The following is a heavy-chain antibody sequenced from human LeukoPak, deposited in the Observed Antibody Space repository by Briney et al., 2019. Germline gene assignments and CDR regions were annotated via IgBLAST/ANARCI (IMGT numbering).Heavy chain of an antibody. Sequence: GGSLRPSCAASGFTFSSYPMIWVRQAPGKGLECISYISSSGDTIHYADSVKGRFTFSRDNAKNSLYLQMNSLRAEDTAVYYCARVWGDYSNTDYWGQGTLVTVSS. CDR3: ARVWGDYSNTDY. D-gene: IGHD4-11*01. CDR2: ISSSGDTI. J-gene: IGHJ4*02. CDR1: GFTFSSYP. V-gene: IGHV3-48*01.